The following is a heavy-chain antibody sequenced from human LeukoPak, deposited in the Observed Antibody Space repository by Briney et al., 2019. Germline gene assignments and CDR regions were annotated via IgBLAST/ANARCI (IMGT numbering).Heavy chain of an antibody. CDR3: ASLSAGSTSFDY. D-gene: IGHD6-13*01. V-gene: IGHV4-59*01. CDR2: IYYSGST. CDR1: GGSISSYY. Sequence: PSETLSLTCTVSGGSISSYYWSWIRQPPGKGQEWIGYIYYSGSTNYNPSLKSRVTISVDTSKNQFSLKLSSVTAADTAVYYCASLSAGSTSFDYWGQGTLVTVSS. J-gene: IGHJ4*02.